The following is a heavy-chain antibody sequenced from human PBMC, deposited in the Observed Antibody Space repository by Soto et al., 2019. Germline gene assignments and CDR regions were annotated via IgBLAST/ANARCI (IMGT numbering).Heavy chain of an antibody. CDR3: ARVSYYGAYGMDV. CDR1: GGSFSGYY. CDR2: INHSGST. J-gene: IGHJ6*02. D-gene: IGHD3-10*01. Sequence: PSETLSLTCAVYGGSFSGYYWSWIRQPPGKGLEWIGEINHSGSTNYNPSLKSRVTISVDTSKNQFSLKLSSVTAADTAVYYGARVSYYGAYGMDVWGQGTTVTVSS. V-gene: IGHV4-34*01.